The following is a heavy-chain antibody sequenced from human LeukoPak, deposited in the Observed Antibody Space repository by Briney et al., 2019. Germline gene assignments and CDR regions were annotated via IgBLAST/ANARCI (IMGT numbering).Heavy chain of an antibody. CDR2: IYYSGST. D-gene: IGHD4-17*01. V-gene: IGHV4-39*02. CDR1: GGSISSSSYY. J-gene: IGHJ4*02. CDR3: ARDGPDYGDYVPTL. Sequence: PSETLSLTCTVSGGSISSSSYYWGWIRQPPGKGLEWIGSIYYSGSTYYNPSLKSRVTISVDTSKNQFSLKLSSVTAADTAVYYCARDGPDYGDYVPTLWGQGTLVTVSS.